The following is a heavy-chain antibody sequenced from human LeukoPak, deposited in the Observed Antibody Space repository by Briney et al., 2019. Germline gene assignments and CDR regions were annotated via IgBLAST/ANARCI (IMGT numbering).Heavy chain of an antibody. CDR3: ARAYTSPNGPY. D-gene: IGHD3-16*01. Sequence: ASVTVSCKASGYTFTDYYLHWVRQAPGHGLEWMGRINPNSGGTNYAQKFQGRVTMTRDTSITTAYMELNRLRSDDTAVYYSARAYTSPNGPYWGQGILVTVSS. CDR1: GYTFTDYY. V-gene: IGHV1-2*06. J-gene: IGHJ4*02. CDR2: INPNSGGT.